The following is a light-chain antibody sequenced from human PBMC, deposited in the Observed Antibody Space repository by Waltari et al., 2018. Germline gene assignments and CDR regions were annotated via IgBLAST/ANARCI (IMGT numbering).Light chain of an antibody. Sequence: QSALTQPRSVSGSPGQSVAISCTGTSSDVGGYNYVSWYQQHPGQAPKLMIYDVTRRPSGVPGRFTGSKSGTPASLTISGLQADDEADYYCCSYAGPFGGGTKLTVL. CDR1: SSDVGGYNY. CDR3: CSYAGP. V-gene: IGLV2-11*01. CDR2: DVT. J-gene: IGLJ2*01.